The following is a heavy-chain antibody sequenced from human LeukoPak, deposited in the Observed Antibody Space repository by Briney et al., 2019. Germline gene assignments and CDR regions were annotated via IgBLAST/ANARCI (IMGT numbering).Heavy chain of an antibody. J-gene: IGHJ5*02. CDR1: GYTFTSYG. CDR2: ISAYNGNT. D-gene: IGHD2-15*01. CDR3: AVNYCSGGSCYSP. Sequence: GASVKVSCKASGYTFTSYGISWVRQAPGQGLERMGWISAYNGNTNYAQKLQGRVTMTTDTSTSTAYMELRSLRSDDTAVYYCAVNYCSGGSCYSPWGQGTLVTVSS. V-gene: IGHV1-18*01.